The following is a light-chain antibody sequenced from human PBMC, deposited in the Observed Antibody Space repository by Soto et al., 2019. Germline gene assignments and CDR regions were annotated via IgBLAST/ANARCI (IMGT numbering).Light chain of an antibody. CDR1: SNDDGGYNY. J-gene: IGLJ1*01. CDR2: DVN. Sequence: QSVLTQPASVSGSPGQSITISCTGTSNDDGGYNYVSWYQQHPGKAPKFMIYDVNNRPSGVSDRFSGSKSGNTASLTISGLQPEDEADYYCSSYTTSNTRQMVFGTGTKLTVL. CDR3: SSYTTSNTRQMV. V-gene: IGLV2-14*01.